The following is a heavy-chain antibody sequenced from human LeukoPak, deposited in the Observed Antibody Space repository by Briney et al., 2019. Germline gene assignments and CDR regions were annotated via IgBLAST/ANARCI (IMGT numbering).Heavy chain of an antibody. CDR2: IRGKAYGGTT. J-gene: IGHJ4*02. D-gene: IGHD6-13*01. Sequence: KSGGSLRLSCTASGFTFGDYAMSWFRQAPGKGLEWVGFIRGKAYGGTTEYAASVKGRFTISRDDSKSIAYLQMNSLKTEDTAVYYCTRLDNISWCFDYWGQGTLVTVSS. CDR1: GFTFGDYA. V-gene: IGHV3-49*05. CDR3: TRLDNISWCFDY.